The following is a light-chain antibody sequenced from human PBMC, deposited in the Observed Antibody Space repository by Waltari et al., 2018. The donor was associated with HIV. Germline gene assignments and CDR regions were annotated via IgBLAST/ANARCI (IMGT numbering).Light chain of an antibody. CDR3: RSYTDSSTVV. V-gene: IGLV2-14*01. J-gene: IGLJ2*01. CDR2: EVN. Sequence: QSALTQPASVSGSPGQSITISCTGTSSDVGSYNYVSWYQQYPGKVPKRLIYEVNNRPSWVSSRFSGSKSGNTASLTISGLQAEDEADYYCRSYTDSSTVVFGGGTKVTVL. CDR1: SSDVGSYNY.